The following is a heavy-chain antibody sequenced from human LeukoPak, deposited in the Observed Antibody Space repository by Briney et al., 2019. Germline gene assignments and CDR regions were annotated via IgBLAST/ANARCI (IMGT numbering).Heavy chain of an antibody. CDR1: GFTFSSYE. CDR2: ISSSGSTI. V-gene: IGHV3-48*03. D-gene: IGHD3-10*01. J-gene: IGHJ6*03. Sequence: GGSLGLSCAASGFTFSSYEMNWVRQAPGKGLEWVSYISSSGSTIYYADSVKGRFTISRDNAKNSLYLQMNSLRAEDTAVYYCARGPYASGSYGRRGWVHYMDVWGKGTTVTISS. CDR3: ARGPYASGSYGRRGWVHYMDV.